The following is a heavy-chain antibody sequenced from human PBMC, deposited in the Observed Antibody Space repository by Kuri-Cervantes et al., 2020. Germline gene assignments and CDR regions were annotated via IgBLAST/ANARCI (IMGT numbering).Heavy chain of an antibody. V-gene: IGHV3-20*04. CDR1: GFTFDDYG. J-gene: IGHJ3*02. Sequence: GESLKISCAASGFTFDDYGMSWVRQAPGKGLEWVSGINWNGGSTGYADSVKGRFTISRDNAKNSLYLQMNSLRAEDTAVYYCARDRGGQWELPHHDAFDIWGQGTMVTVSS. D-gene: IGHD1-26*01. CDR3: ARDRGGQWELPHHDAFDI. CDR2: INWNGGST.